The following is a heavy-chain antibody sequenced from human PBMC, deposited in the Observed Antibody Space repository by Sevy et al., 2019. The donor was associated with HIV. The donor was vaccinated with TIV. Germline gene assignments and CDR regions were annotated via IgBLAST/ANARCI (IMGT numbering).Heavy chain of an antibody. V-gene: IGHV3-48*03. CDR1: GFTFSSYE. D-gene: IGHD3-16*02. Sequence: GGSLRLSCAASGFTFSSYEMNWVRQAPGKGLEWVSYISSSGSTIYYADSVKGRFTISRDNAKNSLYLQMNSLRAEDTAVYYCAREGIWGSYRTPSSFDYWGQGTLVTVSS. CDR2: ISSSGSTI. J-gene: IGHJ4*02. CDR3: AREGIWGSYRTPSSFDY.